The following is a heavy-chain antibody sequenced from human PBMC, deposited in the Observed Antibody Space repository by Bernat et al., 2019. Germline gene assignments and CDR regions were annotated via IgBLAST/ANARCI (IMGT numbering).Heavy chain of an antibody. CDR2: IYHSGST. CDR3: ASSNSSSWYSWYFDL. Sequence: QLQLQESGSGLVKPSQTLSLTCAVSGGSISSGGYSWSWIRQPPGKGLEWIGYIYHSGSTNYNPSLKSRVTISVDKSKNQFSLKLSSVTAADTAVYYCASSNSSSWYSWYFDLWGRGTLVTVSS. V-gene: IGHV4-30-2*01. D-gene: IGHD6-13*01. J-gene: IGHJ2*01. CDR1: GGSISSGGYS.